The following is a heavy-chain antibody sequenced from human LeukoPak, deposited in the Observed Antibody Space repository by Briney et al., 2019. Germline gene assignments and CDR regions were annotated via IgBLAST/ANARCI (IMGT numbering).Heavy chain of an antibody. D-gene: IGHD5-24*01. Sequence: GESLKISCKASGYRFTSYWIGWVRQMPGKGLEWMGGIYPDDSDTRYSPSFQGQVTISADKSISTAYLQWSSLRASDTAMYYCARRGDGYNLGWFDPWGQGTLVTVSS. V-gene: IGHV5-51*01. CDR1: GYRFTSYW. J-gene: IGHJ5*02. CDR3: ARRGDGYNLGWFDP. CDR2: IYPDDSDT.